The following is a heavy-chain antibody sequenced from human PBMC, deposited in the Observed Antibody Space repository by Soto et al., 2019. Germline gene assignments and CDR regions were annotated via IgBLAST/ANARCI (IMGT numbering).Heavy chain of an antibody. J-gene: IGHJ5*02. Sequence: QVQLQESGPGLVKPSETLSLTCTVSGGFVSSASYFWSWIRQPPGKELEFIAYVYYTGTTKYSPSLKSRASISLDTSKNQFSLNLSSVTTADTAIYYCASMRFGEVPYWFDPWGQGILVTVS. CDR1: GGFVSSASYF. CDR3: ASMRFGEVPYWFDP. D-gene: IGHD3-3*01. CDR2: VYYTGTT. V-gene: IGHV4-61*01.